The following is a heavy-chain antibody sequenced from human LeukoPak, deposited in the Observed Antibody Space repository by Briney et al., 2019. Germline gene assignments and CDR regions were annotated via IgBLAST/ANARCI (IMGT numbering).Heavy chain of an antibody. CDR1: GGSIRSYN. CDR2: ISETGST. CDR3: ARQDALGKFPPPYYLDV. J-gene: IGHJ6*03. V-gene: IGHV4-59*08. Sequence: SETLSLTCAVSGGSIRSYNWNWIRQPPGKGLEWIGYISETGSTNYNSSLENRVTLSLDTSKSQVSLNLRSATVADTAVYYCARQDALGKFPPPYYLDVWGKGTTVIVS. D-gene: IGHD1-26*01.